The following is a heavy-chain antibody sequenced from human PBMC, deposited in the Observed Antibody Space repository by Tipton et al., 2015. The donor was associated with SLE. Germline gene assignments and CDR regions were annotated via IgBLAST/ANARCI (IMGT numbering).Heavy chain of an antibody. V-gene: IGHV4-59*01. D-gene: IGHD3-16*01. Sequence: LRLSCTVSGGSISSYYWSWIRQPPGKGLEWIGYIYYSGSTNYNPSLKSRVTISVDTSKNQFSLKLSSVTAADTAVYYCARGGYDYIWGSYLYFDYWGQGTLVTVSP. J-gene: IGHJ4*02. CDR2: IYYSGST. CDR3: ARGGYDYIWGSYLYFDY. CDR1: GGSISSYY.